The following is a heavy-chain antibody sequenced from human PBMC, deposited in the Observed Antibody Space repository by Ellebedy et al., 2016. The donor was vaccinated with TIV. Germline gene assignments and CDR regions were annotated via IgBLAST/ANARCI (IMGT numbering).Heavy chain of an antibody. CDR1: GYTFTSYG. D-gene: IGHD3-10*01. CDR2: ISAYNGNT. J-gene: IGHJ4*02. Sequence: ASVKVSCKASGYTFTSYGINWVRQAPGQGLEWMGWISAYNGNTNYTQRLQGRVTMTTDTSTSTAYMELRSLRSDDTAVYYCARVTMVRGDPFDYWGQGTLVTVSS. CDR3: ARVTMVRGDPFDY. V-gene: IGHV1-18*04.